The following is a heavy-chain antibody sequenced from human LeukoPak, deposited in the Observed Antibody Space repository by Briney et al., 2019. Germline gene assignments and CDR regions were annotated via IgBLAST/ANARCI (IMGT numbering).Heavy chain of an antibody. CDR1: GGSFSHYY. V-gene: IGHV4-59*01. CDR2: IYYSGST. Sequence: SETLSLTCAVYGGSFSHYYWSWIRQPPGKGLEWIGYIYYSGSTNYNPSLKSRVTISVDTSKNQFSLKLSSVTAADTAVYYCARVEVDILTGYYYLDYWGQGTLVTVSS. D-gene: IGHD3-9*01. CDR3: ARVEVDILTGYYYLDY. J-gene: IGHJ4*02.